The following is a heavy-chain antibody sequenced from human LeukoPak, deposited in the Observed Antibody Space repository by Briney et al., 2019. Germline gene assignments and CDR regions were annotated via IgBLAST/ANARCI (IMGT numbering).Heavy chain of an antibody. CDR1: GYSFTNYW. CDR2: INPGDSDT. CDR3: ARQWNFDL. Sequence: RGGSLKISCKGSGYSFTNYWIGWVRQMPGKGLGWMGIINPGDSDTRYSPSFQGQVTISADKSISTAYLQWSSLKASDSAMYYCARQWNFDLWGRGTLVTVSS. V-gene: IGHV5-51*01. J-gene: IGHJ2*01.